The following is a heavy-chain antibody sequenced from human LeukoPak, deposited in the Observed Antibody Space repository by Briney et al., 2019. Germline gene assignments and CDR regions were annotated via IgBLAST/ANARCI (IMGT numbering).Heavy chain of an antibody. V-gene: IGHV4-34*01. CDR3: ARGVEAAAVDYYYMDV. J-gene: IGHJ6*03. CDR2: INHSGST. D-gene: IGHD6-13*01. Sequence: PSETPSLTCAVYGGSFSGYYWSWIRQPPGKGLEWIGEINHSGSTNYNPSLKSRVTISVDTSKNQFSLKLSSVTAADTAVYYCARGVEAAAVDYYYMDVWGKGTTVTVSS. CDR1: GGSFSGYY.